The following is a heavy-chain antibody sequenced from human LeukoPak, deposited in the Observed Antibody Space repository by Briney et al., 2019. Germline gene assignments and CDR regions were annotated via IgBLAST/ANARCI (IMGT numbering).Heavy chain of an antibody. CDR3: AKGRSYSSPDHFDY. CDR2: ISYDGSNT. J-gene: IGHJ4*02. D-gene: IGHD6-13*01. Sequence: GRSLRLSCAASGXTFSSYGMHWVRQAPGKGLEWVAVISYDGSNTYYADSVRGRFTISRDNSKKTLYLQMNSLRVEDTAVYYCAKGRSYSSPDHFDYWGQGTLVTVSS. V-gene: IGHV3-30*18. CDR1: GXTFSSYG.